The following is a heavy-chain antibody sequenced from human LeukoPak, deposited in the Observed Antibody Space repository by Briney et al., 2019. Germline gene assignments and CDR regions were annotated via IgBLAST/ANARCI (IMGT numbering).Heavy chain of an antibody. CDR2: IKQDGSEK. Sequence: PGGSLRLSCAASGFTFSSYWMNWVRQAPGKGLEWVANIKQDGSEKYYVDSVQGRFTISRDNSKNTLYLQMNSLRAEDTAIYYCARVWKGNYYDYWGQGTLVTVSS. D-gene: IGHD1-1*01. CDR1: GFTFSSYW. CDR3: ARVWKGNYYDY. J-gene: IGHJ4*02. V-gene: IGHV3-7*03.